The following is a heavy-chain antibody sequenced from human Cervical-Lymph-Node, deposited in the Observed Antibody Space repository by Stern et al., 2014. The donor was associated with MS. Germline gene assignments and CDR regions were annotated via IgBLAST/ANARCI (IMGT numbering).Heavy chain of an antibody. J-gene: IGHJ3*02. CDR3: AIYSGAYLEFDAFDI. D-gene: IGHD1-26*01. Sequence: QVQLQESGPGLVRPSETLSLTCTVSGDSVSSTNFYWGWIRQSPGKGLQWIANIYHSGKTFYNPSLKSRVSVSVALSQYQISLTRGLVTAADTAVYYCAIYSGAYLEFDAFDIWGQGTMVIVSS. CDR1: GDSVSSTNFY. V-gene: IGHV4-39*01. CDR2: IYHSGKT.